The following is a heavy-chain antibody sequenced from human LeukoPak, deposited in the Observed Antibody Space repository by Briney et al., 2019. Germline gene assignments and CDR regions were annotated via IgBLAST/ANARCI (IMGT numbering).Heavy chain of an antibody. CDR1: GFTFSSYS. CDR3: ARDWGTYSSGASDY. CDR2: ISSSSSYI. V-gene: IGHV3-21*01. D-gene: IGHD6-19*01. J-gene: IGHJ4*02. Sequence: GGSLRLSCAASGFTFSSYSMNWVRQAPGKGLEWVSSISSSSSYIYYADSVKGRFTISRDNAKNSLYLQMNSLRAEDTAVYYCARDWGTYSSGASDYWGQGTLVTVSS.